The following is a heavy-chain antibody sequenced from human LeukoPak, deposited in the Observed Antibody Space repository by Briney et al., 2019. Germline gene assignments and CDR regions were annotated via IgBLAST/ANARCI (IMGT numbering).Heavy chain of an antibody. CDR3: ARGAQSSGWFNTPYYYYGMDV. CDR1: GFTFSSYW. J-gene: IGHJ6*02. V-gene: IGHV3-30-3*01. D-gene: IGHD6-19*01. CDR2: ISYDGSNK. Sequence: GGSLRLSCAASGFTFSSYWMHWVRQAPGKGLEWVAVISYDGSNKYYADSVKGRFTISRDNSKNTLYLQMNSLRAEDTAVYYCARGAQSSGWFNTPYYYYGMDVWGQGTTVTVSS.